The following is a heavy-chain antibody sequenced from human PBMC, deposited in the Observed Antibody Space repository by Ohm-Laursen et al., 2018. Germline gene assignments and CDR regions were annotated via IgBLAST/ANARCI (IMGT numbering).Heavy chain of an antibody. CDR3: ARSNYLDC. J-gene: IGHJ4*02. V-gene: IGHV3-74*01. CDR1: GATISSYW. CDR2: VNSDGIIT. Sequence: SLRLSCAASGATISSYWMHWVRQAPGKGLVWVSRVNSDGIITTYADSVKGRFTISRDNAKNTLYLQMNSLRAEDTAVYYCARSNYLDCWGQGTLVTVSS.